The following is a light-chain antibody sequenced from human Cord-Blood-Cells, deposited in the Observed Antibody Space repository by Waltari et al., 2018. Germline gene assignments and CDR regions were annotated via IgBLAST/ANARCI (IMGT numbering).Light chain of an antibody. V-gene: IGKV3-15*01. J-gene: IGKJ1*01. CDR3: QQYNNWPLWT. Sequence: EIVMTQSPAPLSLSPGERATPSCRASQSVSSNFAWYQQKPGQAPRLLIYGASTRASGIPARFSGSGSGTEFTLTISSLQSEDFAVYYCQQYNNWPLWTFGQGTKVEIK. CDR1: QSVSSN. CDR2: GAS.